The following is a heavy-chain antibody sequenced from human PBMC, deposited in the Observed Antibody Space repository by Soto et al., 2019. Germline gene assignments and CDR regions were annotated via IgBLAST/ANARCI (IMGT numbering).Heavy chain of an antibody. Sequence: QVQLVQSGAEVKKPGASVKVSCKVSGYTLTELSMHWVRQAPGKGLEWMGGFDPEDGETIYAQKFQGRVTMTEDTCTDTAYMELSSLRSEDTAVYYCATTAKDNYDILTGTFFYYFDYWGQGTLVTVSS. V-gene: IGHV1-24*01. CDR1: GYTLTELS. CDR2: FDPEDGET. J-gene: IGHJ4*02. CDR3: ATTAKDNYDILTGTFFYYFDY. D-gene: IGHD3-9*01.